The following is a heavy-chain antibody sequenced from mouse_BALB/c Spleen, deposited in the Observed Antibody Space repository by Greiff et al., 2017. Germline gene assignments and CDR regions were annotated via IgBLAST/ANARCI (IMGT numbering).Heavy chain of an antibody. V-gene: IGHV3-8*02. J-gene: IGHJ3*01. CDR2: ISYSGST. CDR1: GDSITSGY. D-gene: IGHD1-1*01. CDR3: ASLIYYYGPFAY. Sequence: EVKVVESGPSLVKPSQTLSLTCSVTGDSITSGYWNWIRKFPGNKLEYMGYISYSGSTYYNPSLKSRISITRDTSKNQYYLQLNSVTTEDTATYYCASLIYYYGPFAYWGQGTLVTVSA.